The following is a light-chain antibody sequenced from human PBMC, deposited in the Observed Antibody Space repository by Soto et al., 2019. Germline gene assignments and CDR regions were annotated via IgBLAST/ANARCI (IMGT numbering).Light chain of an antibody. CDR2: DAS. CDR1: QSVSSY. Sequence: EIVLTQSPATLSLSPGERATLSCRASQSVSSYLAWYQQKPGQAPRLLIYDASSRATGIPARFSGSGSGIDFTLTISSLEPEDFAVYYCQQRSNWPYTFGQGTKLEIK. CDR3: QQRSNWPYT. J-gene: IGKJ2*01. V-gene: IGKV3-11*01.